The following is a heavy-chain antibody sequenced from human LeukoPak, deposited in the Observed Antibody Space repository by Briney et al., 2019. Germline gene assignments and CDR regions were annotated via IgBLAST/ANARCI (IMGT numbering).Heavy chain of an antibody. J-gene: IGHJ4*02. D-gene: IGHD4-17*01. Sequence: QPGGSLRLSCAASGFTFSSYGMHWVRQAPGKGLEWVAFIRYDGSNKYYADSVKGRFTISRDNSKNTLYLQMNSLRAEDTAVYYCAREIGTTVDYWGQGTLVTVSS. V-gene: IGHV3-30*02. CDR2: IRYDGSNK. CDR1: GFTFSSYG. CDR3: AREIGTTVDY.